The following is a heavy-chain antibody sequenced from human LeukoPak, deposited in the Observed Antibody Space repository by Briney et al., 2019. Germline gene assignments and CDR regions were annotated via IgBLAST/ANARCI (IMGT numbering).Heavy chain of an antibody. CDR2: ISSSGSTI. V-gene: IGHV3-11*01. Sequence: GGSLRLSCAASGFTFSDYYMSWIRQAPGKGLEWVSYISSSGSTIYYADSVKGRFTISRDNAKNSLYLQMNSLRAEDTAIYYCAKNGDRGAYCTGGTCYPYFYYYVDVWGKGTTVTI. CDR1: GFTFSDYY. CDR3: AKNGDRGAYCTGGTCYPYFYYYVDV. D-gene: IGHD2-15*01. J-gene: IGHJ6*03.